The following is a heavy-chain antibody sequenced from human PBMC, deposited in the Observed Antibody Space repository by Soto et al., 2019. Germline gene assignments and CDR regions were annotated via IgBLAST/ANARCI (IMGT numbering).Heavy chain of an antibody. D-gene: IGHD1-26*01. V-gene: IGHV4-59*08. CDR2: IYYSGST. Sequence: PSETLSLTCTVSGGTISSWYWSWIRQPPGKGLEWIGYIYYSGSTNCNPSLKSRVTISVDTSKNQFSLKLSSVTVADTAVYYCARRYGSAIDYWGQGTLVTVSS. CDR3: ARRYGSAIDY. J-gene: IGHJ4*02. CDR1: GGTISSWY.